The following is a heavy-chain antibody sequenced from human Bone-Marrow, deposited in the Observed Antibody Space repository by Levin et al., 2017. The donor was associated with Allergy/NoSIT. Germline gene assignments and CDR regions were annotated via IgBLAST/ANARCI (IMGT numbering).Heavy chain of an antibody. D-gene: IGHD1-26*01. CDR3: SRAPGGSGSYPDYFDY. CDR2: IRRKVYGGTT. V-gene: IGHV3-49*04. J-gene: IGHJ4*02. Sequence: GESLKISCTASGFTFGDYAMTWVRQAPGKGLEWVGFIRRKVYGGTTEYAASVKGRFTISRDDSRSIAYLEMNSLKTDDTAVYYCSRAPGGSGSYPDYFDYWGQGTLVTVSS. CDR1: GFTFGDYA.